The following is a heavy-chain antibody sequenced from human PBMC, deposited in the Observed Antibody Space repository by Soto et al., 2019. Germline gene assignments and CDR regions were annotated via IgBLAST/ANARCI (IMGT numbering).Heavy chain of an antibody. CDR3: ARHHDDFWSGYSPTYGMDV. J-gene: IGHJ6*02. CDR1: GYSFTSYW. Sequence: GESLKISCKGSGYSFTSYWISWVRQMPGKGLEWMGRIDPSDSYTNYSPSFQGHVTISADKSISTAYLQWSSLKASDTAMYYCARHHDDFWSGYSPTYGMDVWGQGTTVTVSS. V-gene: IGHV5-10-1*01. CDR2: IDPSDSYT. D-gene: IGHD3-3*01.